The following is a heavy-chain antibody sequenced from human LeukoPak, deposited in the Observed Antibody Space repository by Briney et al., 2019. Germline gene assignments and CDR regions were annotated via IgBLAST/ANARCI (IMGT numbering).Heavy chain of an antibody. Sequence: SETLSLTCAVSGGSISSGGYSWSWIRQPPGKGLAWIGYIYHSGSTYYNPSLKSRVTISVDRSKNQFSLKLSSVTAADTAVYYCARGAEWDSAFDIWGQGTMVTVSS. CDR3: ARGAEWDSAFDI. CDR2: IYHSGST. D-gene: IGHD1-26*01. V-gene: IGHV4-30-2*01. CDR1: GGSISSGGYS. J-gene: IGHJ3*02.